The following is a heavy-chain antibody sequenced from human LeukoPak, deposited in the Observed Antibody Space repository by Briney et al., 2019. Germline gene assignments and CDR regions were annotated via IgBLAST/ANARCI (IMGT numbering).Heavy chain of an antibody. CDR3: SRSAYYDGSGNYYDY. CDR1: GFTFSSYW. D-gene: IGHD3-22*01. V-gene: IGHV3-74*01. J-gene: IGHJ4*02. Sequence: GGSLRLSCAASGFTFSSYWMHWVRQAPGKGLVWVSRISDGGSTTTYADSVKGRFTISRDNAKNTLYLQMNGLRAEDTAAYYCSRSAYYDGSGNYYDYWGQGTLVTVSS. CDR2: ISDGGSTT.